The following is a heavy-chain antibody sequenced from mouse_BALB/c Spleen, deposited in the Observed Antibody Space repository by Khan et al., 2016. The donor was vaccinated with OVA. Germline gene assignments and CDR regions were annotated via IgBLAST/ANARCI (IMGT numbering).Heavy chain of an antibody. J-gene: IGHJ2*01. CDR3: ARDYGSSYYYFDY. Sequence: EVQLQESGPGLVKPSQSLSLTCTVTGYSITSDYAWNWIRQFPGNKLEWMGYISYSGSTSYNPSLKSRSSITRDTSKNQFFLQLNSVTTEDTATYYCARDYGSSYYYFDYWGQGTTLTVSS. D-gene: IGHD1-1*01. CDR1: GYSITSDYA. CDR2: ISYSGST. V-gene: IGHV3-2*02.